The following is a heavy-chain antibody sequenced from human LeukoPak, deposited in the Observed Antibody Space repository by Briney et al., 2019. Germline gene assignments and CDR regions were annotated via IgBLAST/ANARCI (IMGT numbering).Heavy chain of an antibody. CDR2: IYYSGST. CDR3: ARGYSSSWLDY. Sequence: SETLSLTCTVSGGSIYSYYWSWIRQPPGKGLEWIGYIYYSGSTNYNPSLKSRVTISVDTSKNQFSLKLSSVTAADTAVYYCARGYSSSWLDYWGQGTLVTVSS. J-gene: IGHJ4*02. D-gene: IGHD6-13*01. CDR1: GGSIYSYY. V-gene: IGHV4-59*01.